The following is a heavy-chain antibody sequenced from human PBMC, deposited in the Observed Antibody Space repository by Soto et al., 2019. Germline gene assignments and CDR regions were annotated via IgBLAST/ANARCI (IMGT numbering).Heavy chain of an antibody. V-gene: IGHV3-33*01. CDR2: IWYDGSNK. D-gene: IGHD6-13*01. CDR1: GFTFSSYG. J-gene: IGHJ6*02. CDR3: ARDWTVAAADHYGMDV. Sequence: LRLSCAASGFTFSSYGMHWVRQAPGKGLEWVAVIWYDGSNKYYADSVKGRSTISRDNSKNTLYLQMNSLRAEDTAVYYCARDWTVAAADHYGMDVWGQGTTVTVS.